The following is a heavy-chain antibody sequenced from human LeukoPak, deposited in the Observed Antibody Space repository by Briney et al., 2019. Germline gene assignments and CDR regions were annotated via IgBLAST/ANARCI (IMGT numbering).Heavy chain of an antibody. CDR1: GFTFSSYW. Sequence: GGSLRLSCAASGFTFSSYWMTWVRQAPGKGLVWVANINQDGSEKYYVDSVKGRFTISRDNARNSLYLQMNSLRAGDTAVYYCARGTMIGYYFDSWGQGTLVTVSA. V-gene: IGHV3-7*01. CDR2: INQDGSEK. CDR3: ARGTMIGYYFDS. J-gene: IGHJ4*02. D-gene: IGHD3-22*01.